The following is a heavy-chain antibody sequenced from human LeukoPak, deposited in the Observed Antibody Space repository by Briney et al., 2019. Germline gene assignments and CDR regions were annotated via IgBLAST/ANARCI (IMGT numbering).Heavy chain of an antibody. V-gene: IGHV4-59*01. D-gene: IGHD3-16*01. J-gene: IGHJ6*02. CDR2: IYYSGST. Sequence: GSLRLSCAASGFTFSDYYWSWIRQPPGKGLEWIGYIYYSGSTNYNPSLKSRVTISVDTSKNQFSLKLSSVTAADTAVYYCARWSPRNYGMDVWGQGTTVTVSS. CDR3: ARWSPRNYGMDV. CDR1: GFTFSDYY.